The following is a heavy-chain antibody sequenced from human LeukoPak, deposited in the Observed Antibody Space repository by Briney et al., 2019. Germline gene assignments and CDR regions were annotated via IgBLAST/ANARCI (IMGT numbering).Heavy chain of an antibody. V-gene: IGHV4-31*03. J-gene: IGHJ3*02. CDR1: GGSISSGGYY. CDR2: IYYSGST. CDR3: ARDLRPYWYYDSSGFPYAFDI. Sequence: SETLSLTCTVSGGSISSGGYYWSWIRQHPGKGLEWIGYIYYSGSTYYNPSLKSRVTISVDTSKNQFSLKLSSVTAADTAVYYCARDLRPYWYYDSSGFPYAFDIWGQGTMVTVSS. D-gene: IGHD3-22*01.